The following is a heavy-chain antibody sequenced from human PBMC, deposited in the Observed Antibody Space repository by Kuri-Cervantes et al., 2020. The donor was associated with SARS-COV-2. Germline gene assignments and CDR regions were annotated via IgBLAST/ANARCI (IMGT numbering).Heavy chain of an antibody. CDR3: ARDLRLGKSLDY. V-gene: IGHV3-21*01. CDR2: ISGSSSYI. J-gene: IGHJ4*02. D-gene: IGHD7-27*01. Sequence: GESLKISCAASGFTFSSYSMNWVRQAPGKGLEWVSSISGSSSYIYYADSVKGRFTISRDNAKNSLYLQMNSLRAEDTAVYYCARDLRLGKSLDYWGQGTLVTVSS. CDR1: GFTFSSYS.